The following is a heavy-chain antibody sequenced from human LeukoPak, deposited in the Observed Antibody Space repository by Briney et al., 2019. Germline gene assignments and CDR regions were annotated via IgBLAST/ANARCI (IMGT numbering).Heavy chain of an antibody. CDR1: GFTFSDYY. CDR2: ISSSGSTI. D-gene: IGHD3-16*01. Sequence: PGGSLRLSCAASGFTFSDYYMSWIRQAPGKGLEWVSYISSSGSTIYYADCVKGRFTIFRDNAKNSLYLQMNSLRAEDTAVYYCARDQYDYVWGSYLNPHFDYWGQGTLVTVSS. J-gene: IGHJ4*02. V-gene: IGHV3-11*04. CDR3: ARDQYDYVWGSYLNPHFDY.